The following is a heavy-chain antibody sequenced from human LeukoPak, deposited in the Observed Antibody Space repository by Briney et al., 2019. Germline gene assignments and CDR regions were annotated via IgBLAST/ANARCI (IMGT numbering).Heavy chain of an antibody. CDR2: ISGSGGST. Sequence: GGSLRLSCAASGFTFSSYWMSWVRQAPGKGLEWVSAISGSGGSTYYADSVKGRFTISRDNSENTLYLHMNSLRAEDTAIYYCAVDRSSSWSAFDHWGQGTPVTVSS. CDR3: AVDRSSSWSAFDH. CDR1: GFTFSSYW. V-gene: IGHV3-23*01. J-gene: IGHJ4*02. D-gene: IGHD6-13*01.